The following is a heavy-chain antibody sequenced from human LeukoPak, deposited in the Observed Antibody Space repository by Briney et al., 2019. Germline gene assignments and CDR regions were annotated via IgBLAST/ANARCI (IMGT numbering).Heavy chain of an antibody. D-gene: IGHD4-11*01. J-gene: IGHJ4*02. V-gene: IGHV4-59*08. Sequence: SETLSLTCSVSGGSISSYYWSWIRQPPGKGLEWIGYIYYSGSTNYNPSLKGRVTISVDTSKKQFSLKLSSVTAADTAVYYCARLLGPDYSNYPYYFDYWGQGTLVTVSS. CDR2: IYYSGST. CDR3: ARLLGPDYSNYPYYFDY. CDR1: GGSISSYY.